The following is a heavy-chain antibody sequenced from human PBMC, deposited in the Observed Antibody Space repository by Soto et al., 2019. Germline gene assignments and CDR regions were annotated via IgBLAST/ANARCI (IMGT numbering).Heavy chain of an antibody. Sequence: WGSLRLSCGFTFSSSLMHWVCQAPEKWLEWVADIRCDGSDKYYVDSVKGRLTISRDNAKNSLYVQVNSLRAEDMTVYYTITMVVALFDYWGQGTLVTVSS. CDR2: IRCDGSDK. D-gene: IGHD3-10*01. CDR3: ITMVVALFDY. J-gene: IGHJ4*02. CDR1: FTFSSSL. V-gene: IGHV3-7*03.